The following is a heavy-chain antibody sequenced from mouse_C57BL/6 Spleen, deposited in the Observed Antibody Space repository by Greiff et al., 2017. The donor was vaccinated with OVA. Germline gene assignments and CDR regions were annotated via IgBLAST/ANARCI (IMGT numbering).Heavy chain of an antibody. V-gene: IGHV14-3*01. CDR1: GFNIKYTY. J-gene: IGHJ3*01. D-gene: IGHD2-3*01. CDR3: ARDPGDGYYIPFAY. Sequence: VQLQQSVAELVRPGASVKLSCTASGFNIKYTYMHWVKQRPEQGLEWIGRIDPANGNTKYAPKFQGKATITADTSSNTAYLQLSSLTSEDTAIYYCARDPGDGYYIPFAYWGQGTLVTVSA. CDR2: IDPANGNT.